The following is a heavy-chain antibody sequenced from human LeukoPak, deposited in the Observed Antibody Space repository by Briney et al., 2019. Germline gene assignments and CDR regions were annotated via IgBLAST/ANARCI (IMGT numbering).Heavy chain of an antibody. D-gene: IGHD3-3*01. CDR3: AKLPTIFGVADSFDI. CDR1: GITFSSYD. V-gene: IGHV3-23*01. CDR2: ISDRGKT. J-gene: IGHJ3*02. Sequence: GGSLRLSCVASGITFSSYDKSWVRQAPGKGLEWISAISDRGKTDYADSVKGRFTISRDNSKNTLYLQLSSLRDEDTAMYYCAKLPTIFGVADSFDIWGQGTLVTVSS.